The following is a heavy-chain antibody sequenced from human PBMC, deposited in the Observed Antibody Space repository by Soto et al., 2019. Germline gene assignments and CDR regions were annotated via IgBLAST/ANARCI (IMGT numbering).Heavy chain of an antibody. V-gene: IGHV4-31*03. CDR1: GCSINNAGYY. Sequence: SETLSLTCTVSGCSINNAGYYWTWIRQHPRKGLEWIGYIYYSGNTFYNPSLKSRVSISVDTSKNQFSLNLTSVTAADTAVFYCARADWSGWIDYWGHGTLVTVSS. CDR2: IYYSGNT. J-gene: IGHJ4*01. CDR3: ARADWSGWIDY. D-gene: IGHD6-19*01.